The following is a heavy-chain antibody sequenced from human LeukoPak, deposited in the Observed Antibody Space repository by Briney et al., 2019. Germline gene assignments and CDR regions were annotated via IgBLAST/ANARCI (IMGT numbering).Heavy chain of an antibody. CDR1: GGSISSYY. J-gene: IGHJ4*02. D-gene: IGHD6-13*01. V-gene: IGHV4-59*01. Sequence: SETLSLTCTVSGGSISSYYWSWIRQPPGKGLEWIGYIYYSGSTNYNPSLKSRVTISVDTSKNQFSLKLSSVTAADTAVYYCARAWSSSWYVIDYWGQGTPVTVSS. CDR3: ARAWSSSWYVIDY. CDR2: IYYSGST.